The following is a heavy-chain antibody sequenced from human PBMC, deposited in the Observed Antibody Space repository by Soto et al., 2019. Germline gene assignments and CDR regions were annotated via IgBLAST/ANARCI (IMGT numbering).Heavy chain of an antibody. V-gene: IGHV3-23*01. CDR3: AKLLAAAGTGDY. J-gene: IGHJ4*02. D-gene: IGHD6-13*01. CDR2: ISGSGGST. Sequence: EVQLLESGGGLVQPGGSLRLSCAASGFTFSSYAMSWVRQAPGKGLEWVSAISGSGGSTYYADSVKGRFTISRDNSKTTLYLQMNSLRAEDTAVYYCAKLLAAAGTGDYWGQGTLVTVSS. CDR1: GFTFSSYA.